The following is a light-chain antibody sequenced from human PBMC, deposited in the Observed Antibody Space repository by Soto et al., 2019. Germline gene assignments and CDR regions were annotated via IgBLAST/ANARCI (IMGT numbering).Light chain of an antibody. CDR1: SSDVGGYNY. V-gene: IGLV2-11*01. Sequence: QSALTQPRSVSGSPGQSVSICCTGTSSDVGGYNYVSWYQQHPGKAPKVMIYDVSKRPSGVPDRFSGSKSGNTASLTISGLQSEDEADYYCCSYAGRFTYVFGTGTKGTVL. J-gene: IGLJ1*01. CDR2: DVS. CDR3: CSYAGRFTYV.